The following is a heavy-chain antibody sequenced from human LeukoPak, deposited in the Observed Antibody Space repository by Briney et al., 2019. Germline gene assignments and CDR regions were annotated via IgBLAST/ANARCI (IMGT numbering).Heavy chain of an antibody. CDR1: GYTFTSYG. Sequence: GASVKVSCKASGYTFTSYGISWVRQAPGQGLEWMGWINPNSGGTNYAQKFQGRVTMTRDTSISTAYMELSRLRSDDTAVYYCARVEQEVVAAGTPRYNWFDPWGQGTLVTVSS. D-gene: IGHD6-13*01. CDR3: ARVEQEVVAAGTPRYNWFDP. CDR2: INPNSGGT. J-gene: IGHJ5*02. V-gene: IGHV1-2*02.